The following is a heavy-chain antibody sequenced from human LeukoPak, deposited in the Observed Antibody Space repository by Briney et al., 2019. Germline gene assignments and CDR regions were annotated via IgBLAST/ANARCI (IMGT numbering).Heavy chain of an antibody. D-gene: IGHD5-12*01. J-gene: IGHJ4*02. V-gene: IGHV1-69*05. CDR2: TIPIFGTA. Sequence: SVKVSCKASGGTFSSYAISWVRQAPGQGLEWMGGTIPIFGTANYAQKFQGRVTITTDESTSTAYMELSSLRSEDTAVYYCARSQDIVATGCFDYWGQGTLVTVSS. CDR1: GGTFSSYA. CDR3: ARSQDIVATGCFDY.